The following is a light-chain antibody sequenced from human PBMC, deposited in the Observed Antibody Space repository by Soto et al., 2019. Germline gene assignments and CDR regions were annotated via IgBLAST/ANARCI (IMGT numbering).Light chain of an antibody. CDR1: SSDVGGYNY. V-gene: IGLV2-14*01. Sequence: QSALTQPASVSGSPGQSITISCTGTSSDVGGYNYVSWYQRHPGKAPKLMIYDVSNRPSGVSNRFSGSKSGNTASLTISGLQDEDEAAYHCSSYTSTSIVFGTGTKLTVL. CDR2: DVS. J-gene: IGLJ1*01. CDR3: SSYTSTSIV.